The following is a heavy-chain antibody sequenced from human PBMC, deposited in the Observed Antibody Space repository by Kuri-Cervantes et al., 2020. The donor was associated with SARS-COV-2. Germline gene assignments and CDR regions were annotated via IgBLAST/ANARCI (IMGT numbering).Heavy chain of an antibody. V-gene: IGHV4-59*12. J-gene: IGHJ4*02. D-gene: IGHD3-16*01. CDR2: IYYSGTT. Sequence: SETLSLTCTVSGGSISSFYWSWLRQPPGKGLEWIGYIYYSGTTTYNPSLKSRVTISADTSKNQFSLKLSSVTAADTAVYYCASHGVRLGESLPFDYWGQGTLVTVSS. CDR3: ASHGVRLGESLPFDY. CDR1: GGSISSFY.